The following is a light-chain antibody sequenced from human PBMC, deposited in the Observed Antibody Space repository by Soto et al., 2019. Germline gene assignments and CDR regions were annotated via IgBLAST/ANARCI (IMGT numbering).Light chain of an antibody. CDR2: RAS. J-gene: IGKJ3*01. CDR1: QSIRDG. V-gene: IGKV1-5*03. Sequence: DLQMTQSPSTLSASVGDRVTITCRASQSIRDGLAWYQQKPGKAPKLLIYRASYLESGVPSRFSGSGSGTEFTLTISSLQPDDFATYYCQQYGGAPFTFGPGTRVDVK. CDR3: QQYGGAPFT.